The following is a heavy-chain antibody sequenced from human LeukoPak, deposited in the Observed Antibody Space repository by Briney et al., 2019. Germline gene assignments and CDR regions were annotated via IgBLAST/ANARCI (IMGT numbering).Heavy chain of an antibody. CDR1: GGSISSYY. CDR2: IYYSGST. Sequence: SEALSLTCTVSGGSISSYYWSWIRQPPGKGLVWIGYIYYSGSTNYNPSLKSRVTISVDTSKNQFSLKLSSVTAADTAVYYCARGRTAMVFDYWGQGTLVTVSS. V-gene: IGHV4-59*01. J-gene: IGHJ4*02. D-gene: IGHD5-18*01. CDR3: ARGRTAMVFDY.